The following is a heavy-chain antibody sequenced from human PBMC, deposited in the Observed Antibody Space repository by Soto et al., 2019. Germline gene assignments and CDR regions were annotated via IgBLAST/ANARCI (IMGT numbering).Heavy chain of an antibody. D-gene: IGHD3-3*01. CDR2: IYYSGST. CDR1: GGSISSGGYY. CDR3: ARERVFFCKCCGGHRDLHAFPRRRSFD. Sequence: PSETLSLTCTVSGGSISSGGYYWSWIRQHPGKGLEWIGYIYYSGSTYYNPSLKSRVTISVDTSKNQFSLKLSSVTAADTAVYYCARERVFFCKCCGGHRDLHAFPRRRSFD. J-gene: IGHJ5*02. V-gene: IGHV4-31*03.